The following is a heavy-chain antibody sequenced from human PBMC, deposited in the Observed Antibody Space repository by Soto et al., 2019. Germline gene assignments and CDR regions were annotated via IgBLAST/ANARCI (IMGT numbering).Heavy chain of an antibody. Sequence: QVQLQESGPGVVKPSETLSLTCTVTGASVINDYWNWIRQPPGKGLEWIGFVYDSGSTSYNSSLKSRLTISVDTSKNQFSLKLSSVTAADTAVYYCARQVGATGSYSYAVWGQGTMVTVSS. CDR1: GASVINDY. V-gene: IGHV4-59*02. CDR2: VYDSGST. D-gene: IGHD1-26*01. J-gene: IGHJ3*01. CDR3: ARQVGATGSYSYAV.